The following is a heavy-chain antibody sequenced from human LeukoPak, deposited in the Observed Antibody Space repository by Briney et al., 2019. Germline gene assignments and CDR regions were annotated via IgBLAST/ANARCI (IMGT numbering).Heavy chain of an antibody. J-gene: IGHJ4*02. D-gene: IGHD6-19*01. CDR3: ARPTGVAGLFDY. CDR1: GGSFNNYY. V-gene: IGHV4-34*01. Sequence: PSETLSLTCAVYGGSFNNYYWSWIRHSPGRGLEWIGEIDHSGSTNYNPSLKSQVTISVDTSKNQFSLKLSSVTAADTAVYYCARPTGVAGLFDYWGQGTLVTASS. CDR2: IDHSGST.